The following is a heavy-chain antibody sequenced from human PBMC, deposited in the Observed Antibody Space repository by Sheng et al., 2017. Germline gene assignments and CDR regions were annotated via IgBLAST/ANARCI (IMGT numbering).Heavy chain of an antibody. D-gene: IGHD5-18*01. CDR3: ARDRMSFYPRYSFDY. J-gene: IGHJ4*02. CDR2: IWYDGSNK. CDR1: GFTFSSYG. Sequence: QVQLVESGGGVVQPGRSLRLSCAASGFTFSSYGMHWVRQAPGKGLEWVAVIWYDGSNKYYADSVKGRFTISRDNSKNTLYLQMNSLRAEDTAVYYCARDRMSFYPRYSFDYWGQGTLVTVSS. V-gene: IGHV3-33*01.